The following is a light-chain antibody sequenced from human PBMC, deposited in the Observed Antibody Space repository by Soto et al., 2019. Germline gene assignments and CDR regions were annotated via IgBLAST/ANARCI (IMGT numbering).Light chain of an antibody. CDR2: EVS. Sequence: QSVLTQPASVSGSPGQPITISCTGTSSDVGGYNYVCWYQQHPGKAHKLMIYEVSHRPSVVSNRFSGSKAGTTASLTTSRLQAEDEADYCCSSYTSSITLVFGAGTKVTVL. CDR1: SSDVGGYNY. CDR3: SSYTSSITLV. V-gene: IGLV2-14*01. J-gene: IGLJ1*01.